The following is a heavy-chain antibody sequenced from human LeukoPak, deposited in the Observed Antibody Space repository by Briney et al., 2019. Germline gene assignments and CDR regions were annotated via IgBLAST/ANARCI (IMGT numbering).Heavy chain of an antibody. Sequence: GGSLRLSCAASGLTFSNSAMSWVRQAPGKGLEWVAVISGSGGSTYYADSVKGRFTISKDTSMNTLYLQLSSLRAEDTAIYYCAKCNSTSCLFNWFDPWGQGTLVTVSS. CDR1: GLTFSNSA. V-gene: IGHV3-23*01. CDR2: ISGSGGST. J-gene: IGHJ5*02. D-gene: IGHD2-2*01. CDR3: AKCNSTSCLFNWFDP.